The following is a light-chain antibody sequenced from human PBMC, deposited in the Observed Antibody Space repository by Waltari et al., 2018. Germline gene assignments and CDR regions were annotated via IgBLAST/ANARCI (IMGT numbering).Light chain of an antibody. J-gene: IGKJ1*01. V-gene: IGKV3-20*01. CDR2: GAS. Sequence: EDVLTQSPGTLSLSPGERATLYCRASQSVGRYLAWYQQKPGRAPRLLIYGASSRATGIPDRFRGVGSGKDFSLTISRLEAEDFAVYYCQKYDRLPATFGQGTKVEIK. CDR1: QSVGRY. CDR3: QKYDRLPAT.